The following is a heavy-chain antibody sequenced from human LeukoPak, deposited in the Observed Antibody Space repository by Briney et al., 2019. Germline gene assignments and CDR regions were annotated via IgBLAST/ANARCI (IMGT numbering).Heavy chain of an antibody. CDR1: GGSISSYY. CDR3: ARGPLHYYDSSGYSNWFDP. Sequence: KPSETLSLTCTVSGGSISSYYWSWIRQPPGKGLEWIGYIYYSGSTNYNPSLKSRVTISVDTSKNQFSLKLSSVTAADTAVYYCARGPLHYYDSSGYSNWFDPWGQGTLVTASS. V-gene: IGHV4-59*01. D-gene: IGHD3-22*01. J-gene: IGHJ5*02. CDR2: IYYSGST.